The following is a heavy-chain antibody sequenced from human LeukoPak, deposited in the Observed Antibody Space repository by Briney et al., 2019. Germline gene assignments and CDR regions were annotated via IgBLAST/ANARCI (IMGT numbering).Heavy chain of an antibody. CDR1: GGSFSSGSYY. CDR2: IYYSGST. Sequence: SETLSLTCTVSGGSFSSGSYYWRWIRQPPGTGLEWIGYIYYSGSTNYNPSLKSRVTISVDTSKNQFSLKLSSVTAADTAVYYCARVGITIFGVVTAFDPWGQGTLVTVSS. D-gene: IGHD3-3*01. V-gene: IGHV4-61*01. CDR3: ARVGITIFGVVTAFDP. J-gene: IGHJ5*02.